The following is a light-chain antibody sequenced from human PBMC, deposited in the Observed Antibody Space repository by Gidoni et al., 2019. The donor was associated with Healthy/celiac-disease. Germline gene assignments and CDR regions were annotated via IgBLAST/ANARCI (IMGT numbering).Light chain of an antibody. Sequence: DIQMTQSPSSTSASVGDRVTITCQASQDISNYLNWYQQKPGKAPKLLIYDASNLETGVPSRFSGSGSGTDFTFTISSLQPEDIATYYCQQYDNLPLTFXPXTKVDIK. CDR1: QDISNY. CDR3: QQYDNLPLT. J-gene: IGKJ3*01. V-gene: IGKV1-33*01. CDR2: DAS.